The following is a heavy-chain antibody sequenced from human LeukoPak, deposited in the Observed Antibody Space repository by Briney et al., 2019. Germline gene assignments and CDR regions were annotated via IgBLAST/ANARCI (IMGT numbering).Heavy chain of an antibody. CDR1: GGSFSGYY. V-gene: IGHV4-34*01. D-gene: IGHD4-17*01. Sequence: PSETLSLTCAVYGGSFSGYYWSWIRQPPGKGLEWIGEINHSGSTNYNPSLKSRVTMSVDTSKNQFSLELSSVTAADTALYYCTRDSGTTGEVKFDPWGQGTLVTVSS. J-gene: IGHJ5*02. CDR2: INHSGST. CDR3: TRDSGTTGEVKFDP.